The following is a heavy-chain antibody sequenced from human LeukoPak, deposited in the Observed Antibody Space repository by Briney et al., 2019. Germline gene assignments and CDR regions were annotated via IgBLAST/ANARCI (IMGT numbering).Heavy chain of an antibody. D-gene: IGHD3-10*01. Sequence: ASVKVSCKASGYTFTSYAMNWVRQAPGQGLEWMGWINTNTGNPTYAQGFTGRFVFSLDTSVSTAYLQISSLKAEDTAVYYCARDGPVRGVRGNLYFDYWAQEPLVTVSS. CDR2: INTNTGNP. CDR3: ARDGPVRGVRGNLYFDY. CDR1: GYTFTSYA. J-gene: IGHJ4*02. V-gene: IGHV7-4-1*02.